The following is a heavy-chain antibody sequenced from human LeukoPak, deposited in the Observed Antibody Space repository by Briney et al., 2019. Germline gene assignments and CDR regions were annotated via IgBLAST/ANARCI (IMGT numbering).Heavy chain of an antibody. J-gene: IGHJ4*02. CDR3: ARDKEDYDSSGYTLDY. V-gene: IGHV3-7*01. Sequence: TGGSLRLSCAASGFTFSRCWMSWVRQAPGKGLEWVANIKQDGSEKYYVDSVKGRFTISRDKAKNSLYLQMNSLRAEDTAVYYCARDKEDYDSSGYTLDYWGQGILVTVSS. D-gene: IGHD3-22*01. CDR2: IKQDGSEK. CDR1: GFTFSRCW.